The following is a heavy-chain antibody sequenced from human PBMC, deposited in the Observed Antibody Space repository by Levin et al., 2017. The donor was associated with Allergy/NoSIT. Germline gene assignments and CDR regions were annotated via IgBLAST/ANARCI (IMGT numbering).Heavy chain of an antibody. CDR1: GFTFSNFG. Sequence: QAGGSLRLSCADSGFTFSNFGMHWVRQVPGKGLEWVAVISYDGSNKYYADSVKGRFTISRDNSKNTLYLQMNSLRVEDTAVYYCAKDRRGQLERRLENAFDIWGQGTMVTVSS. D-gene: IGHD1-1*01. CDR2: ISYDGSNK. J-gene: IGHJ3*02. V-gene: IGHV3-30*18. CDR3: AKDRRGQLERRLENAFDI.